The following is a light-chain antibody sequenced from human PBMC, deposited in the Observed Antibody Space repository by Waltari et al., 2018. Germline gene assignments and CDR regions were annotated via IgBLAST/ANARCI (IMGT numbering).Light chain of an antibody. CDR2: VYSKGSR. V-gene: IGLV4-69*01. CDR3: QAWGADIEV. J-gene: IGLJ3*02. Sequence: QQPEKGPRYLMKVYSKGSRNKGSRIPDRFSGSSSVAARYLTSASPQSEDEADYYCQAWGADIEVFGRGTKLTVL.